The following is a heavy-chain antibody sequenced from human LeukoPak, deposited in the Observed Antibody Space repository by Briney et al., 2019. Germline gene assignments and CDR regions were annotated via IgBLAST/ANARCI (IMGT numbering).Heavy chain of an antibody. Sequence: GGSLRLSCAASGFTVSSNYMSWVRQAPGKGLEWVSAISGSGGSTYYADSVKGRFTISRDNSKNTLYLQMNSLRAEDTAVYYCAKAKNPGAEWLLLNYWGQGTLVTVSS. CDR1: GFTVSSNY. J-gene: IGHJ4*02. CDR3: AKAKNPGAEWLLLNY. V-gene: IGHV3-23*01. D-gene: IGHD3-22*01. CDR2: ISGSGGST.